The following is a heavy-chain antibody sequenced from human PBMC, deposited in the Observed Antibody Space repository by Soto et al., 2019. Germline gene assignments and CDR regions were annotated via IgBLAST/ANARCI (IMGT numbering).Heavy chain of an antibody. J-gene: IGHJ4*02. CDR1: GFTSSSYG. CDR3: AKRPLAYCGGDCYSGFDY. CDR2: ISYDGSNK. D-gene: IGHD2-21*02. V-gene: IGHV3-30*18. Sequence: GGSLRLSCAASGFTSSSYGMHWVRQAPGKGLEWVAVISYDGSNKYYADSVKGRFTISRDNSKNTLYLQMNSLRAEDTAVYYCAKRPLAYCGGDCYSGFDYWGQGTLVTVSS.